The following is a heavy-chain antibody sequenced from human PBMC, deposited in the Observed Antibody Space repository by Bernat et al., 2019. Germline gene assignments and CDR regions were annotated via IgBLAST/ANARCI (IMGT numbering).Heavy chain of an antibody. D-gene: IGHD6-19*01. V-gene: IGHV3-11*01. CDR2: ISSSGSSI. J-gene: IGHJ4*02. Sequence: QVQLVESGGGVVQPGGSLRLSCEASEFTFSDYFMSWIRQAPGKGLEWVSYISSSGSSIYYTDSVKGRFTISRDNTKNSLFLQMTSLRTEDTAIYYCARGQSRTSGWFDYWGQGTLVTVSS. CDR3: ARGQSRTSGWFDY. CDR1: EFTFSDYF.